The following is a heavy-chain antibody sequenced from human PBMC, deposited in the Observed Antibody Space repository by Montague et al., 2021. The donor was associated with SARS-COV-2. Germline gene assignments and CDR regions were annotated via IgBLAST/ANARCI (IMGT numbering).Heavy chain of an antibody. D-gene: IGHD3-10*01. V-gene: IGHV4-39*06. CDR3: ARVRYYGSGTSLGMDV. CDR2: IYYSGST. Sequence: SETLSLTCTVSGGSISSSSYYWGWIRQPPGKGLEWIGSIYYSGSTYYNPSLKSRVTISVDTSKNQFPLKLSSVTAADTAVYYCARVRYYGSGTSLGMDVWGQGTTVTVSS. CDR1: GGSISSSSYY. J-gene: IGHJ6*02.